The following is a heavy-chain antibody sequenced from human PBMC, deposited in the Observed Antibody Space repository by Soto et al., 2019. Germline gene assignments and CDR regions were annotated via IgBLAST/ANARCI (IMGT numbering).Heavy chain of an antibody. Sequence: QVQLVQSGAEVKKPGASVKVSCKASGYTFTSWDVYWVRQAAGQGLEWMGYMNPRTGNTGYEQKLQGRVTMTRDTSISTAYMEVSSLTSDDAAGYYCTASSWAGAGLDFWGQGTPVTVSS. CDR1: GYTFTSWD. CDR3: TASSWAGAGLDF. CDR2: MNPRTGNT. D-gene: IGHD6-13*01. V-gene: IGHV1-8*01. J-gene: IGHJ4*01.